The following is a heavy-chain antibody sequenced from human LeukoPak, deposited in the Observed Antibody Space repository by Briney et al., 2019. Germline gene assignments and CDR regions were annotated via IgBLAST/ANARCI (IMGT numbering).Heavy chain of an antibody. J-gene: IGHJ4*02. D-gene: IGHD3-10*02. CDR2: INSDGSST. CDR1: GFTFSSYW. Sequence: GGSLRLSCAAYGFTFSSYWMHWVRQAPGKGLVWVSRINSDGSSTSYADSVKGRFTISRDNSKNTLYLQMNSLRAEDTAVYYCARDLPSSGANDYWGQGTLVTVSS. V-gene: IGHV3-74*01. CDR3: ARDLPSSGANDY.